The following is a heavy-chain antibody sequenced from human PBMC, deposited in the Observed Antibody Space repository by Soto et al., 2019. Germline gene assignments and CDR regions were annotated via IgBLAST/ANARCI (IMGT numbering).Heavy chain of an antibody. D-gene: IGHD3-22*01. V-gene: IGHV3-23*01. CDR1: GFTFSSYA. CDR2: ISGTGDST. Sequence: EVQLLESGGGLVQPGGSLRLSCAASGFTFSSYAMSWFRQAPGKGLEWVSAISGTGDSTYYADSVKGRFTISRDNSKNTLYLQINSLRAEDTAVYYCAKDRDSSGYYYRNYWGQGTLVTVSS. J-gene: IGHJ4*02. CDR3: AKDRDSSGYYYRNY.